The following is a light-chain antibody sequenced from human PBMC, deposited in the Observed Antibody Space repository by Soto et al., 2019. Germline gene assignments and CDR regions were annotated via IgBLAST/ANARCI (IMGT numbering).Light chain of an antibody. J-gene: IGKJ1*01. CDR2: AAS. CDR3: QQSYSTPWT. V-gene: IGKV1-39*01. CDR1: QSIASY. Sequence: DIQMTQSPSSLSASVGDRVTITCRASQSIASYVNRYQQKPGKAPNLLIYAASSLQSGIPSRFSGSGSGTDYTLIISSLQPDDFATNFCQQSYSTPWTFGQGTKVEIK.